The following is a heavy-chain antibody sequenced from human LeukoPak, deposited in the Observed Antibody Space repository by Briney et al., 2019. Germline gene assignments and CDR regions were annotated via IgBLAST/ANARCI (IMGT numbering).Heavy chain of an antibody. Sequence: PGGSLRLSCAASGFSFRSHGMHWGRQTPGKGLEWVAFIRYDGSNKYYADSVKGRFTISRDNSKNTLYLQMNSLRAEDTAVYYCAKGRVTMIVVVWDFDYWGQGTLVTVSS. CDR3: AKGRVTMIVVVWDFDY. CDR1: GFSFRSHG. J-gene: IGHJ4*02. CDR2: IRYDGSNK. V-gene: IGHV3-30*02. D-gene: IGHD3-22*01.